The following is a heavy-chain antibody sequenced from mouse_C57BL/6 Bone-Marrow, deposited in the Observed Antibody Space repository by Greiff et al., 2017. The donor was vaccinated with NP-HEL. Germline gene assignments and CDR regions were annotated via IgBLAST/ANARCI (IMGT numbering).Heavy chain of an antibody. D-gene: IGHD2-2*01. CDR3: ARGYQTWYFDV. CDR2: ISSGSSTI. V-gene: IGHV5-17*01. J-gene: IGHJ1*03. Sequence: EVHLVESGGGLVKPGGSLKLSCAASGFTFSDYGMHWVRQAPEKGLEWVAYISSGSSTIYYADTVKGRFTISRDNAKNTLFLQMTSLRSEDTAMYYCARGYQTWYFDVWGTGTTVTVSS. CDR1: GFTFSDYG.